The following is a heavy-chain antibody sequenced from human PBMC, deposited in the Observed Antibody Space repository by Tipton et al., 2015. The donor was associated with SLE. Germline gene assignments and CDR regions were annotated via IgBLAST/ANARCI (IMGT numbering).Heavy chain of an antibody. Sequence: TLSLTCTVSGGSIAQSGYWWGWIRQPPEKGLEWIGSIPNGGTAFYNPPLKSRLVISVDTSKNLFSLKMRSMTAADTAMYYCARGLSAYSSTWFYYYYAMDVWGQGTTVTVSS. CDR2: IPNGGTA. D-gene: IGHD6-13*01. V-gene: IGHV4-39*07. CDR1: GGSIAQSGYW. CDR3: ARGLSAYSSTWFYYYYAMDV. J-gene: IGHJ6*02.